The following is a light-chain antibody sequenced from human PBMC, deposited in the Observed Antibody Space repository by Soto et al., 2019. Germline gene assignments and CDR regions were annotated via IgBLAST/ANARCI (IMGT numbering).Light chain of an antibody. J-gene: IGKJ4*01. V-gene: IGKV1-12*01. CDR1: QDVNTW. CDR2: AAS. Sequence: DIQTTQSPSSLSASVGDRVTITCRASQDVNTWLAWYQQKPGRAPNLLIFAASSLQSGVPSRFSGNGSGTHFTLSISSLQPEDFATYYCQQAHIFPLTFGGGTKVDIK. CDR3: QQAHIFPLT.